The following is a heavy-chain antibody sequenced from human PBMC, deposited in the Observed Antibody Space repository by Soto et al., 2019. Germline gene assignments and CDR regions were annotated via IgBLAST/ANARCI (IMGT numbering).Heavy chain of an antibody. D-gene: IGHD3-22*01. V-gene: IGHV3-7*04. CDR2: LKPDGSQK. CDR3: TRGDYYDSSGPFSDAFDI. CDR1: GFTFSSYG. Sequence: GGSLRLSCAASGFTFSSYGMHWVRQAPGKGLEWVANLKPDGSQKWYVDSVKGRFAISRDNAKNSLFLQMNRLRAEDTAVYYCTRGDYYDSSGPFSDAFDIWGQGTMVTVSS. J-gene: IGHJ3*02.